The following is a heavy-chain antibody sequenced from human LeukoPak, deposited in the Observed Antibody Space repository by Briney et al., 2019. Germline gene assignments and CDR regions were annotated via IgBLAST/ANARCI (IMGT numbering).Heavy chain of an antibody. J-gene: IGHJ3*02. CDR3: ARGSRPSRRVTFDI. CDR2: IYSGGST. V-gene: IGHV3-53*01. CDR1: GFTVSSNY. Sequence: GGSLRLSCAASGFTVSSNYMGWVRQAPGKGLEWVSVIYSGGSTYYADSVKGRFTISRDNSKNTLYLQMNSLRAEDTAVYYCARGSRPSRRVTFDIWGQGTMVTVSS. D-gene: IGHD3-10*01.